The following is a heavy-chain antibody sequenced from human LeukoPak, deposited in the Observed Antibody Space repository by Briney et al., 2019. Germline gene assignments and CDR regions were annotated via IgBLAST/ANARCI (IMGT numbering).Heavy chain of an antibody. Sequence: ASVKVSCKASGYTFTGYYMHWVRQAPGQGLEWMGGFDPEDGETIYAQKFQGRVTMTEDTSTDTAYMELSSLRSEDTAVYYCATEDSGYDGSRIGYWGQGTLVTVSS. CDR1: GYTFTGYY. V-gene: IGHV1-24*01. J-gene: IGHJ4*02. CDR3: ATEDSGYDGSRIGY. D-gene: IGHD5-12*01. CDR2: FDPEDGET.